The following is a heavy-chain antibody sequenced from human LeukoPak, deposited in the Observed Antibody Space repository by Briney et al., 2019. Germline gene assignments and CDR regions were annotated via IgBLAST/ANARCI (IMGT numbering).Heavy chain of an antibody. CDR1: GYSFTSYW. V-gene: IGHV5-51*01. Sequence: GESLKISCKGSGYSFTSYWIGWVRQMPGKGLEWMGIIDPGDSDTRYSPSFQGQVTFSADKSISTAYLQWSSLKASDTAMYYCARRRPHDGFDIWGQGTMVTVSS. J-gene: IGHJ3*02. CDR3: ARRRPHDGFDI. CDR2: IDPGDSDT.